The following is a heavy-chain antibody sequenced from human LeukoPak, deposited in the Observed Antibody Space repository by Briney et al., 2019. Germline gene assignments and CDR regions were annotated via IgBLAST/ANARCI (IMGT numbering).Heavy chain of an antibody. V-gene: IGHV1-69*05. J-gene: IGHJ6*03. D-gene: IGHD3-9*01. Sequence: ASVKVSCKASGGAFISYGFSWVGQAPGQGLEWMGGGIPFFGTAKYAQRFQGRVTITTDESTSTAYMELSSLRSEDTAIYYCAREVRDFDHFMDVWGKGTTVTVSS. CDR1: GGAFISYG. CDR3: AREVRDFDHFMDV. CDR2: GIPFFGTA.